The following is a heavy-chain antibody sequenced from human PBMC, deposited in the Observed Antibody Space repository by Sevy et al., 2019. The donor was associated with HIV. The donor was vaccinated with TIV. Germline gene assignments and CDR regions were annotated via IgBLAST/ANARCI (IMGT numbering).Heavy chain of an antibody. D-gene: IGHD5-12*01. CDR1: GGSISAYY. V-gene: IGHV4-59*01. J-gene: IGHJ5*02. Sequence: SETLFLTCTVFGGSISAYYWSWIRQPPGKGLEYIGYIYYTGSTNYNPSLKSRVTISVDTSKNQFSLRLTSVTAADTAIYYCARAPPVRSGDDSLNWFDPWGQGTLVTVSS. CDR3: ARAPPVRSGDDSLNWFDP. CDR2: IYYTGST.